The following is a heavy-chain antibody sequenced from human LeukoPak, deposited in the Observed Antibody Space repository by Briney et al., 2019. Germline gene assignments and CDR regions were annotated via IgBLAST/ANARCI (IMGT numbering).Heavy chain of an antibody. CDR3: ARGPYSSSSEVLVD. D-gene: IGHD6-6*01. V-gene: IGHV3-33*01. Sequence: GRSLRLSCAASGFTFSSYGMHWVRQAPGKGLEWVAVIWYGGSNKYYADSVKGRFTISRDNSKNTLYLQMYSLRAEDTAVYYCARGPYSSSSEVLVDWRQGTLVTVSS. CDR2: IWYGGSNK. J-gene: IGHJ4*02. CDR1: GFTFSSYG.